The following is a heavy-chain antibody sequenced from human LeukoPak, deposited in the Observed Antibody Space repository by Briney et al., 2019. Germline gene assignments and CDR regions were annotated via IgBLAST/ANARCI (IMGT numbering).Heavy chain of an antibody. D-gene: IGHD3-16*02. Sequence: SETLSLTCAVYGGSFSGYYWSWIRQPPGKGLEWIGYIYYSGSTNYNPSLKSRVTISVDMSKNQFSLKLSSVTAADTAVYYCARYVWGSYPTFEDYWGQGTLVTVSS. V-gene: IGHV4-59*01. CDR2: IYYSGST. CDR3: ARYVWGSYPTFEDY. J-gene: IGHJ4*02. CDR1: GGSFSGYY.